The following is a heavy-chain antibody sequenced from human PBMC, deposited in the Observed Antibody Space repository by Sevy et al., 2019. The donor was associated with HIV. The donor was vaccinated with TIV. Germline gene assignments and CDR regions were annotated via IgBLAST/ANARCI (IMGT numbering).Heavy chain of an antibody. V-gene: IGHV3-23*01. J-gene: IGHJ3*02. Sequence: GGSVRLSCVASEFIFSSHAVSWVRQAPGKGLEWVSAISGDGENTQYADSVRGRFTISRDNFKNTLYLQMNSLRAEDTALYYCARDGRGISAFDIWGPGTMVTVSS. CDR3: ARDGRGISAFDI. CDR2: ISGDGENT. D-gene: IGHD3-3*02. CDR1: EFIFSSHA.